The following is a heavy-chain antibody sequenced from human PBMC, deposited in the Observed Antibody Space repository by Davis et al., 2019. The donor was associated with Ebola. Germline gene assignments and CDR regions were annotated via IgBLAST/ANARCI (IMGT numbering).Heavy chain of an antibody. CDR2: ISAYNGNT. Sequence: ASVKVSCKASGYTFTSYGISWVRQAPGQGLEWMGWISAYNGNTNYAQKLQGRVTMTTDTSTSTAYMELRSLRSDDTAVYYCARDRPGLVVPAEHYFDYWGQGTLVTVSS. J-gene: IGHJ4*02. V-gene: IGHV1-18*01. CDR3: ARDRPGLVVPAEHYFDY. CDR1: GYTFTSYG. D-gene: IGHD2-2*01.